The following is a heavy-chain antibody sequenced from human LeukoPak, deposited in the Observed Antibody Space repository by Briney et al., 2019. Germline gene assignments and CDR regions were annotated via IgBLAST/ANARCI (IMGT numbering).Heavy chain of an antibody. CDR3: ARVRAGYCTSTSCYTGMDV. CDR2: ISYDGSNE. CDR1: GFTFSSYG. D-gene: IGHD2-2*01. Sequence: PGGSLRLSCAASGFTFSSYGMHWVRQAPGKGLEWVALISYDGSNEYYADSVRGRFTISRDNSKFTLYMQMNSPRAEDTAVYYCARVRAGYCTSTSCYTGMDVWGQGTTVTVSS. J-gene: IGHJ6*02. V-gene: IGHV3-30*03.